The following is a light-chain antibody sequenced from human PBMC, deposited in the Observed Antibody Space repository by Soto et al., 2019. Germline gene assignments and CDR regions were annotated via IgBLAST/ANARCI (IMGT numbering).Light chain of an antibody. V-gene: IGKV1-39*01. CDR3: QQSYSTLRT. CDR1: QSISTY. Sequence: DIQMTQSPSSLSASVGDRVTITCRASQSISTYLNWYQQTPGKAPKVLIYAASSLQSGVPSRFSGSGSGTDFTLTISSLQPEDFATYYCQQSYSTLRTFGQGTKVEIK. CDR2: AAS. J-gene: IGKJ1*01.